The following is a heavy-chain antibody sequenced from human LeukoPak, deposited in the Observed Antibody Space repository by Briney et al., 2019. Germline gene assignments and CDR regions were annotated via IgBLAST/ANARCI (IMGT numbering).Heavy chain of an antibody. CDR3: AKDMTSHYYDSSGWFSWAFYAFDI. CDR2: ISWNSGSI. CDR1: GFTFDDYA. J-gene: IGHJ3*02. Sequence: PGRSLRLSCAASGFTFDDYAMHWVRQAPGKGLEWVSGISWNSGSIGYADSVKGRFTISRDNAKNSLYLQMNSLRAEDTAVYYCAKDMTSHYYDSSGWFSWAFYAFDIWGQGTMVTVSS. V-gene: IGHV3-9*01. D-gene: IGHD3-22*01.